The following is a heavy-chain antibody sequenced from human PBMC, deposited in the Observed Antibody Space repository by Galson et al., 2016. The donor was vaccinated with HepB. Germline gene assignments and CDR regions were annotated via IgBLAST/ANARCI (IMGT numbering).Heavy chain of an antibody. D-gene: IGHD3-9*01. V-gene: IGHV3-30*18. CDR3: AKDQGILRHFDWLRYDAFDM. Sequence: SLRLSCAASGFTFSKYALHWVRQAPGKGLEWVAVISTNGISQNYEDSVKGRFTVYRDNSKNTVDLQMNSLRPEDTAVYYCAKDQGILRHFDWLRYDAFDMGGQGTMVTVSS. CDR2: ISTNGISQ. J-gene: IGHJ3*02. CDR1: GFTFSKYA.